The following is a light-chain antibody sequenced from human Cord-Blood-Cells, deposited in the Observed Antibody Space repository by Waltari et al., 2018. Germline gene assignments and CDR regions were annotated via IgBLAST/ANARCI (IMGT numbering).Light chain of an antibody. CDR2: AAS. CDR3: QQSYSTPLT. CDR1: QSISSY. V-gene: IGKV1-39*01. J-gene: IGKJ4*01. Sequence: IQMTQPQSSLSASVGDSVTITCRARQSISSYLNRYQQKPGTAPKLLIYAASSLQSGVPSRFSGSGSGTEFTLTISSLQPEDFATYYCQQSYSTPLTFGRGTKVEIK.